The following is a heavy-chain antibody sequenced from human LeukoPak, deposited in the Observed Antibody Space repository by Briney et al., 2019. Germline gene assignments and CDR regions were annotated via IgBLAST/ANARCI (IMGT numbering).Heavy chain of an antibody. J-gene: IGHJ4*02. Sequence: GGSLRLSCAASGFTFSSFGIHWVRQAPGKGLEWVVYISYVGSRKYYADSVKGRFTISRDNSKNTLYLQMNSLRAEDTAIYYCAKDSQDYGLDYWGQGTLVTVSS. CDR3: AKDSQDYGLDY. V-gene: IGHV3-30*18. D-gene: IGHD4-17*01. CDR1: GFTFSSFG. CDR2: ISYVGSRK.